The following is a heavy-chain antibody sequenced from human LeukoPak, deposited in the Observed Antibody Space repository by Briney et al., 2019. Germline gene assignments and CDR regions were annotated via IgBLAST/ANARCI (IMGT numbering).Heavy chain of an antibody. V-gene: IGHV1-18*04. J-gene: IGHJ4*02. Sequence: ASVKVSCEASGYTFTGYYMHWVRQAPGQGLEWMGWISAYNGNTNYAQKLQGRVTMTTDTSTSTAYMELRSLRSDDTAVYYCARGERWEYCSSTSCLDLDYWGQGTLVTVSP. D-gene: IGHD2-2*01. CDR2: ISAYNGNT. CDR3: ARGERWEYCSSTSCLDLDY. CDR1: GYTFTGYY.